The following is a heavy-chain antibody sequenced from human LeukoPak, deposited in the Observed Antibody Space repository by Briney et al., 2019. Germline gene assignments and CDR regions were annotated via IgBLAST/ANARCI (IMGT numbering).Heavy chain of an antibody. CDR1: GGSISSYY. Sequence: SETLSLTCTVSGGSISSYYWSWIRQPPGKGLEWIGYIYYSGSTNYNPSLTSRVTISVDTSKNQFSLKLGSVTAADTAVYYCARRAVYCSGGSCYQRFDYWGQGTLVTVSS. J-gene: IGHJ4*02. CDR2: IYYSGST. CDR3: ARRAVYCSGGSCYQRFDY. D-gene: IGHD2-15*01. V-gene: IGHV4-59*08.